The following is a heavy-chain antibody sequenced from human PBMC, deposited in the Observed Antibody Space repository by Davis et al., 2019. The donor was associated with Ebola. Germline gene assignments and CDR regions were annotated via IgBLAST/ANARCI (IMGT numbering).Heavy chain of an antibody. J-gene: IGHJ2*01. CDR2: IYHSGST. CDR3: ARDFGSGRYFSYWYFDL. D-gene: IGHD3-10*01. V-gene: IGHV4-38-2*02. Sequence: PSETLSLTCAVSGYSISSGYYWGWIRQPPGKGLEWIGSIYHSGSTYYNPSLKSRVTISVDTSKNQFSLKLSSVTAADTAVYYCARDFGSGRYFSYWYFDLWGRGTLVTVSS. CDR1: GYSISSGYY.